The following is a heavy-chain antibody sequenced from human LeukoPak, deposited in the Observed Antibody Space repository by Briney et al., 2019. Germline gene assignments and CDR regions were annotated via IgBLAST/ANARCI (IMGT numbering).Heavy chain of an antibody. V-gene: IGHV1-2*02. CDR1: GYLFTGFN. J-gene: IGHJ4*02. CDR2: INPESGNT. CDR3: ARDEIDGRHCSGGGGANCYYFHH. D-gene: IGHD2-21*01. Sequence: ASVNVSCKASGYLFTGFNVHWVRQAPGQGLEWMGSINPESGNTNYEQTLQGRVTMTRDTSINTAYMEVNSLRSDDTAVYYCARDEIDGRHCSGGGGANCYYFHHWGQGTLVTVSS.